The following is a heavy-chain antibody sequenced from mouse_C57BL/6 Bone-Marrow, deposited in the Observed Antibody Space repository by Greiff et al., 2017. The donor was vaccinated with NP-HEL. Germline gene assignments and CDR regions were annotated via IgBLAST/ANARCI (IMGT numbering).Heavy chain of an antibody. CDR1: GYTFTSYW. J-gene: IGHJ3*01. V-gene: IGHV1-64*01. Sequence: QVQLQQPGAELVKPGASVKLSCKASGYTFTSYWMHWVKQRPGQGLEWIGMIHPNSGSTNYNEKFKSKATLTVDKSSSTAYMQLSSLTSEDSAVYYCASRLLRYFAYWGQGTLVTVSA. CDR3: ASRLLRYFAY. D-gene: IGHD1-1*01. CDR2: IHPNSGST.